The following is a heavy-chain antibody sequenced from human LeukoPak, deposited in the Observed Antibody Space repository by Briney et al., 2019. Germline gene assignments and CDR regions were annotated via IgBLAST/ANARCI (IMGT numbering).Heavy chain of an antibody. CDR3: ARGRQTGDY. CDR2: IYYSGST. Sequence: SETLSLTCTVSGGSISSYYWSRIRQPPGKGLEWIGYIYYSGSTNYNPSLKSRVTISVDTSKNQFSLKLSSVTAADTAVYYCARGRQTGDYWGQGTLVTVSS. V-gene: IGHV4-59*01. J-gene: IGHJ4*02. CDR1: GGSISSYY. D-gene: IGHD3-10*01.